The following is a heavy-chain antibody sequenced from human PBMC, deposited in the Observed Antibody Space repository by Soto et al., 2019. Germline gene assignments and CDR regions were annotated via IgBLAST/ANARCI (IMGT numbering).Heavy chain of an antibody. D-gene: IGHD3-22*01. Sequence: PGGSLRLSCAASGFTFSSYAMSWVRQAPGKGLEWVSAISGSGGSTYYADSVKGRFTISRDNSKNTLYLQMNGLRAEDTAVYYCAKGFRYYYDSSGYYVADYYFDYWGQGTLVTVSS. CDR2: ISGSGGST. V-gene: IGHV3-23*01. CDR1: GFTFSSYA. CDR3: AKGFRYYYDSSGYYVADYYFDY. J-gene: IGHJ4*02.